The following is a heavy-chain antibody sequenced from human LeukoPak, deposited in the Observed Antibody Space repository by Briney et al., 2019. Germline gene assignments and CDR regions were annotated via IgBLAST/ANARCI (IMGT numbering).Heavy chain of an antibody. J-gene: IGHJ4*02. CDR3: ARVVPSSSGWYDFDY. Sequence: ASVKVSCKASGGTFSSYAISWVRQAPGQGLEWMGGIIPIFGTANYAQKFQGRVTITADESTSTAYMELSSLRSEDTAVYYCARVVPSSSGWYDFDYWGQGTLVTVPS. D-gene: IGHD6-19*01. V-gene: IGHV1-69*13. CDR2: IIPIFGTA. CDR1: GGTFSSYA.